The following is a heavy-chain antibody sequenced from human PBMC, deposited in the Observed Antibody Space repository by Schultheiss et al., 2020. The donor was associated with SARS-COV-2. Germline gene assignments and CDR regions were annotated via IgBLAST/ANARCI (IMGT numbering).Heavy chain of an antibody. J-gene: IGHJ6*02. Sequence: LSLTCAASGFTFSSYAMHWVRQAPGKGLEWVAVISYDGSNKYYADSVKGRFTISRDNSKNTLYLQMNSLRAEDTAVYYCASDSDSSGSGKYYYGMDVWGQGTTVTVSS. D-gene: IGHD3-22*01. CDR1: GFTFSSYA. V-gene: IGHV3-30*01. CDR3: ASDSDSSGSGKYYYGMDV. CDR2: ISYDGSNK.